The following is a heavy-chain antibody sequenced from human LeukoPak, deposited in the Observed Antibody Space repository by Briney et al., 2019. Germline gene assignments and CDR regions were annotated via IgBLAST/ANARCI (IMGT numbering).Heavy chain of an antibody. V-gene: IGHV3-7*03. J-gene: IGHJ4*02. Sequence: PGGSLRLSCAASGLTFSNYWMSWVRQAPGKGLEWVANIKYDGSEKYYVDSVKGRFTISRDNARNSVYLQMNSLRAEDMAVCYCLIPEVGWGQGTLVTVSS. CDR1: GLTFSNYW. CDR3: LIPEVG. CDR2: IKYDGSEK. D-gene: IGHD3-10*01.